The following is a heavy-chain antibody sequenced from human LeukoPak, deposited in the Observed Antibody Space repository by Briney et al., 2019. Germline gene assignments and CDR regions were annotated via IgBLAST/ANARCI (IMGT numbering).Heavy chain of an antibody. J-gene: IGHJ4*02. CDR3: AAYYYGGRAY. V-gene: IGHV3-30-3*01. Sequence: GGSLRLSCAASGFTFSSYAMSWVRQAPGKGLGWVAVISYDGSNKYYADSVKGRFTISRDNSKNTLYLQMNSLRAEDTAVYYCAAYYYGGRAYWGQGTLVTVSS. CDR2: ISYDGSNK. D-gene: IGHD3-10*01. CDR1: GFTFSSYA.